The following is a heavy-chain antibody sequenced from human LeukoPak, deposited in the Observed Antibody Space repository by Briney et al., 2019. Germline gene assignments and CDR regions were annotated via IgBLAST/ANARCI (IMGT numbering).Heavy chain of an antibody. CDR2: IIPIFGTA. Sequence: WASVKVSCKASGGTFSSYAISWVRQAPGQGLEWMGGIIPIFGTANYAQKFQGRVTITADKSTSTAYMELSSLRSEDTAVYYCAGGGRQWPWVGPFDYWGQGTLVTVSS. J-gene: IGHJ4*02. CDR3: AGGGRQWPWVGPFDY. D-gene: IGHD6-19*01. V-gene: IGHV1-69*06. CDR1: GGTFSSYA.